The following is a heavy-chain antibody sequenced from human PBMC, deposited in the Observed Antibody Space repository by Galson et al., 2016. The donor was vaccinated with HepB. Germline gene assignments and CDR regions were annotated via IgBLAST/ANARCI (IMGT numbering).Heavy chain of an antibody. J-gene: IGHJ3*01. CDR1: GFTFTTYA. CDR2: VTASGSWT. D-gene: IGHD4-17*01. Sequence: LRLSCAASGFTFTTYAMTWVRQTPGKGLEWVSSVTASGSWTYHAESVKGRLTISRDNSKNTLYLQMNSLRAEDTAVYYCARDPNGDYFGAFDFWGQGTMVTVSS. CDR3: ARDPNGDYFGAFDF. V-gene: IGHV3-23*01.